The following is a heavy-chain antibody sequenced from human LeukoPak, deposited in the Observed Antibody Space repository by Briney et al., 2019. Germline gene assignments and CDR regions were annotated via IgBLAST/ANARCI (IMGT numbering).Heavy chain of an antibody. J-gene: IGHJ5*02. CDR1: GGSFRGCY. CDR3: AREDILTDGHWFDP. D-gene: IGHD3-9*01. Sequence: KPSETLSLTCAVYGGSFRGCYWSWIRQPPGKGLEWIGEISHSGSTNYNPSLKSRVTISADTSKNQFYLTLSSVTAADTAVYYCAREDILTDGHWFDPWRQGTLLTVSS. CDR2: ISHSGST. V-gene: IGHV4-34*01.